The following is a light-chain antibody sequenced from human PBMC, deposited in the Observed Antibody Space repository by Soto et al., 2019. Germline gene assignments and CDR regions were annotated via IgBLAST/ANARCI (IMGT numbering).Light chain of an antibody. J-gene: IGKJ2*01. V-gene: IGKV1-39*01. CDR1: QMIDTY. Sequence: DIQLTQSPSSLSASVGDRVTITCRTSQMIDTYLNWYQQKPGKAPSLLIYAASRLQSGVPSRFRGSGSETHFTLTISGLQPKDVATYYCQQGYNTPRSLGQGTKLDSK. CDR3: QQGYNTPRS. CDR2: AAS.